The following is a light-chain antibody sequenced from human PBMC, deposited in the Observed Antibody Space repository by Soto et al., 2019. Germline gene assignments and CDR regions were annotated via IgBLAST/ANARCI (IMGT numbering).Light chain of an antibody. CDR2: DND. CDR3: GTWDSSLSAGV. J-gene: IGLJ3*02. CDR1: DANIGDNY. V-gene: IGLV1-51*01. Sequence: QSALTQPPSVSAAPGQRVTISCSGTDANIGDNYVSWYQQFPGTAPKLLIYDNDNRPSGIPDRFSGSKSGTSATLGITGLQTGDEADYYCGTWDSSLSAGVFGGGTKLTVL.